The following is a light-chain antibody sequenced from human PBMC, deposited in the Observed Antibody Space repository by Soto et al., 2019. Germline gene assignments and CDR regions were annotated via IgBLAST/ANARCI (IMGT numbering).Light chain of an antibody. Sequence: EIVMTQSPATLSVSPGERATLSCRASQSVSSNLAWYQQKPGQAPWLLIYGASTRATGIPARFSGSGSGTEFTLTISSLQSEDFAVYYCQQYNNWPPTFGQGTKV. J-gene: IGKJ1*01. V-gene: IGKV3-15*01. CDR3: QQYNNWPPT. CDR1: QSVSSN. CDR2: GAS.